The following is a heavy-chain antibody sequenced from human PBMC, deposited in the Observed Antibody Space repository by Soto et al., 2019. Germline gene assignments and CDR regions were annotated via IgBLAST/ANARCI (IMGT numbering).Heavy chain of an antibody. CDR3: ASVFASRRTRFYYFHSADAHTPPPHHYYGMDV. Sequence: SETLSLTCSVSGDSVRSRSYYWTWIRQPPGRGLEWIGNIYDTGTTDYNPSLKSRVTMSIDAPENQFSLRLTSVTSADTASYFCASVFASRRTRFYYFHSADAHTPPPHHYYGMDVWGQGTTVNVSS. V-gene: IGHV4-61*01. J-gene: IGHJ6*02. CDR1: GDSVRSRSYY. CDR2: IYDTGTT. D-gene: IGHD3-10*01.